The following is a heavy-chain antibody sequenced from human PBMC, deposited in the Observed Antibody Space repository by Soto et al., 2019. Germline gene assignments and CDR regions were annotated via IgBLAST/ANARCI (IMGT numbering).Heavy chain of an antibody. CDR3: TRHQEPYSSSWYY. Sequence: GGSLRLSCAASGFTFSGSAMHWVRQASGKGLEWVGRIRSKANSYATAYAASVKGRFTISRDDSKNTAYLQMNSLKTEDTAVYYCTRHQEPYSSSWYYWGQGTLVTVSS. CDR1: GFTFSGSA. D-gene: IGHD6-13*01. V-gene: IGHV3-73*01. CDR2: IRSKANSYAT. J-gene: IGHJ4*02.